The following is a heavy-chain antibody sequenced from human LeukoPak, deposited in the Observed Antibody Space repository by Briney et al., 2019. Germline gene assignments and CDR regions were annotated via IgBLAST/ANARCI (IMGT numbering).Heavy chain of an antibody. Sequence: PGGSLRLSCAASGFTFSGYSMNWVRQAPGKGLEWVGAISGSGCSTYYADSVTGRCSISRNNSKNTLYLQMNSLPAEDTHVHYCPEMVREVNRQYWGQGPLVRVPS. CDR1: GFTFSGYS. V-gene: IGHV3-23*01. D-gene: IGHD3-10*01. CDR2: ISGSGCST. J-gene: IGHJ4*02. CDR3: PEMVREVNRQY.